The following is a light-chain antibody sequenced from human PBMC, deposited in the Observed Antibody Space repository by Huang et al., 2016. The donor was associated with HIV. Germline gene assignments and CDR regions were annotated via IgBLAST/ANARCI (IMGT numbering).Light chain of an antibody. CDR1: QNISKS. CDR3: QQSFSVPRT. V-gene: IGKV1-39*01. Sequence: DIQMTQSPLSLSASVGDRVTFTCRANQNISKSLNWYQQKSGRAPKLLIYNASTLENGVPSRFSGSGSGSRFILNITHLQPEDFATYYCQQSFSVPRTFGRGTTLE. J-gene: IGKJ1*01. CDR2: NAS.